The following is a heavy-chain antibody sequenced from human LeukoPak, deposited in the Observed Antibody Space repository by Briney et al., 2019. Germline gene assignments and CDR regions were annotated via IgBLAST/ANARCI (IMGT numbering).Heavy chain of an antibody. Sequence: PGGSLRLSCAASGFTFSLYGMNWVRQAPGKGLEWVSYISSSGSTIYYADSVKGRFTISRDNAKNSLYLQMNSLRAEDTAVYYCAQIYTYGSSQFDYWGQGTLVTVSS. CDR1: GFTFSLYG. CDR3: AQIYTYGSSQFDY. J-gene: IGHJ4*02. V-gene: IGHV3-48*03. D-gene: IGHD5-18*01. CDR2: ISSSGSTI.